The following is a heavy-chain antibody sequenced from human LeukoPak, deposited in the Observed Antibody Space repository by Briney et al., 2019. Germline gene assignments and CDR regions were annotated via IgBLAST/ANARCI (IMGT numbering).Heavy chain of an antibody. CDR3: TTGLWGSYRFKGDY. V-gene: IGHV3-15*07. J-gene: IGHJ4*02. CDR2: IKSKTDGGTT. D-gene: IGHD3-16*02. Sequence: GGSLRLSCAASGFTFSNAWMNWVRQAPGKGLEWVGRIKSKTDGGTTDYAAPVKGRFTISRDDSKNTLYLQMNSLKTEDTAVYYCTTGLWGSYRFKGDYWGQGTLVTVSS. CDR1: GFTFSNAW.